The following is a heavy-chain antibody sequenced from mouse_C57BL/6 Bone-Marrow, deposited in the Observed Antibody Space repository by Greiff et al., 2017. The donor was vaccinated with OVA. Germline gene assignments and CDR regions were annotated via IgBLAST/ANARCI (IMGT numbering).Heavy chain of an antibody. CDR2: IDPSDSYT. J-gene: IGHJ3*01. CDR3: ASAVFAY. CDR1: GYTFTSYW. V-gene: IGHV1-50*01. Sequence: QVQLQQPGAELVKPGASVKLSCKASGYTFTSYWMQWVKQRPGQGLEWIGEIDPSDSYTNYNQKFKGKATLTVDTSSSTAYMQISSLTSEDAAVYCCASAVFAYWGQGTLVTVSA.